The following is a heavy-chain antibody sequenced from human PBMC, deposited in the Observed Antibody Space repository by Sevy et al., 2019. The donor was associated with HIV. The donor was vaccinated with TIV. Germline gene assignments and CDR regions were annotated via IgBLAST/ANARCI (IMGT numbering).Heavy chain of an antibody. Sequence: GGSLRLSCAASGFTFSSYDMHWVRQATGKGLEWVSAIGTAGDTYYPGSVKGRFTISRENAKNSLYLQMNSLRAGDTAVVYCARGRIEGYYYYGMDVWGQGTTVTVSS. CDR2: IGTAGDT. CDR3: ARGRIEGYYYYGMDV. D-gene: IGHD2-21*01. J-gene: IGHJ6*02. V-gene: IGHV3-13*01. CDR1: GFTFSSYD.